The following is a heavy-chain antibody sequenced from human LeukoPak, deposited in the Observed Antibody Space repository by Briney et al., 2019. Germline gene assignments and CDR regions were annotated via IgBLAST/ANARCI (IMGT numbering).Heavy chain of an antibody. CDR1: GYSFTSNW. J-gene: IGHJ3*02. D-gene: IGHD2-15*01. CDR2: IYPGDSDT. CDR3: ARSKIRNCSGGSCSDAFDI. V-gene: IGHV5-51*01. Sequence: GESLKISCKGSGYSFTSNWIGWVRQMPGKGLEWMGIIYPGDSDTRYSPSFQGQVTISVDKSISTAYPQWSSLKASDIAMYYCARSKIRNCSGGSCSDAFDIWGQGTMVAVSS.